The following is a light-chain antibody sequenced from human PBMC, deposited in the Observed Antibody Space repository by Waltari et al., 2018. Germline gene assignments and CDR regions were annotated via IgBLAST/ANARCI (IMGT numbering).Light chain of an antibody. J-gene: IGLJ3*02. V-gene: IGLV2-14*01. Sequence: QSALTQPASVSGSPGQSIPISCTGTSSDVGGYNYVSWYQQHPGKAPKLMIYDVSNRPSGVSNRFSSSKSGNTASLTISGLQAEDEADYYCSSYTSSSRWVFGGGTKLTVL. CDR3: SSYTSSSRWV. CDR2: DVS. CDR1: SSDVGGYNY.